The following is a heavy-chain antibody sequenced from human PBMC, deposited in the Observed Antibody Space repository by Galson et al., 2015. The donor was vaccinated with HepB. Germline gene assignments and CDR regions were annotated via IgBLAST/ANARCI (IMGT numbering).Heavy chain of an antibody. CDR3: ARDQFLAVVVGANYGMDV. J-gene: IGHJ6*02. D-gene: IGHD2-15*01. CDR2: ISYDGSKK. CDR1: RFTFSSYA. Sequence: SLRLSCAASRFTFSSYAVHWVRQAPGKGLEWVAVISYDGSKKYYADSVKGRFTISRDNSKNTLYLQMNSLRAEDTAVYYCARDQFLAVVVGANYGMDVWGQGTTVTVSS. V-gene: IGHV3-30-3*01.